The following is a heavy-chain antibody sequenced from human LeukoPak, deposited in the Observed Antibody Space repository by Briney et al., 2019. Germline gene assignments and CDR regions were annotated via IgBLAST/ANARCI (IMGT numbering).Heavy chain of an antibody. D-gene: IGHD6-13*01. CDR3: AKDHPGAAAGFFDY. Sequence: SGGCLRLACAASGFTVSSDAMSWVRQAPGKGLGWVSAISGSGGRRYYAECVKGRFTISRDKSNNNMYVQMNRQRDEDTAVYYCAKDHPGAAAGFFDYWGQGTLVTVSS. CDR2: ISGSGGRR. V-gene: IGHV3-23*01. CDR1: GFTVSSDA. J-gene: IGHJ4*02.